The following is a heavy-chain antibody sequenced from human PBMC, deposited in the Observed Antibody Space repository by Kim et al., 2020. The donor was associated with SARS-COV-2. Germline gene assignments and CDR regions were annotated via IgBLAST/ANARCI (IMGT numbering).Heavy chain of an antibody. J-gene: IGHJ6*02. V-gene: IGHV3-74*01. CDR3: ARGCCRDGFDV. CDR1: RFTFNNYW. Sequence: GGSLRLSCAVSRFTFNNYWINWVRHAPGKGLVWVSRISSDGSITNYADSVKGRFTMSRDNDENTLYLQMNSLRAEDTAVYFCARGCCRDGFDVWGQGTAVTVSS. CDR2: ISSDGSIT. D-gene: IGHD2-15*01.